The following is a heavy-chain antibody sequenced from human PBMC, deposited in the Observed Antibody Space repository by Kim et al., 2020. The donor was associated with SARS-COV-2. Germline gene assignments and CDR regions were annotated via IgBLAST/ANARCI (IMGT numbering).Heavy chain of an antibody. D-gene: IGHD3-16*01. CDR1: GGSISSSSYY. J-gene: IGHJ3*02. CDR3: ARRGLGLRAFDI. Sequence: SETLSLTCTVSGGSISSSSYYWGWIRQPPGKGLEWIGSIYYSGSTYYNPSLKSRVTISVDTSKNQFSLKLSSVTAADTAVYYCARRGLGLRAFDIWGQGTMVTVSS. CDR2: IYYSGST. V-gene: IGHV4-39*01.